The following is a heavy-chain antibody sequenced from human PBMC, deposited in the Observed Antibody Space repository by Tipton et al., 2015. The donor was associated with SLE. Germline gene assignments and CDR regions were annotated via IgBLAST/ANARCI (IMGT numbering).Heavy chain of an antibody. CDR1: GGSISSSSYY. Sequence: TLSLTCTVSGGSISSSSYYWGWIRQPPGKGLERIGYIYYSGSTNYNPSLKSRVTISVDTSKNQFSLKLSSVTAADTAVYYCASPGSSGCIDYWGQGTLVTVSS. CDR3: ASPGSSGCIDY. D-gene: IGHD6-19*01. V-gene: IGHV4-61*05. J-gene: IGHJ4*02. CDR2: IYYSGST.